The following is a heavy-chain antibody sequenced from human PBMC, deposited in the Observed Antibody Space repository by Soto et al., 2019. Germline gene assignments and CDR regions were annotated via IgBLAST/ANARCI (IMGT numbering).Heavy chain of an antibody. CDR2: ISYDGSIE. V-gene: IGHV3-30-3*01. CDR3: ARVTNYRYFDL. Sequence: QVQLVESGGGVVQPGRSLRLSCAASGFTFKNYAMHWVRQAPGKGLEWVAVISYDGSIEFYADSVKGRFTISRDDFKNTMFLQMGSLRVEDTAVYYCARVTNYRYFDLWGRGVLVTVSS. CDR1: GFTFKNYA. J-gene: IGHJ2*01.